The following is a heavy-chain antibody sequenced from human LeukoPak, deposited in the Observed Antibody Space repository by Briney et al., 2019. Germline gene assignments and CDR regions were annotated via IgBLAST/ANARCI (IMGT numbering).Heavy chain of an antibody. CDR2: ISGSGGST. V-gene: IGHV3-23*01. CDR3: AKRASGSSWNFDY. J-gene: IGHJ4*02. Sequence: GGSLRLSCATSGFTFSSYAMSWVRQAPGKGLEEVSAISGSGGSTYYAGSVKGRFTISRDNSKNTLYLQMNSLRAEDTAVYYCAKRASGSSWNFDYWGQGTLVTVSS. CDR1: GFTFSSYA. D-gene: IGHD6-13*01.